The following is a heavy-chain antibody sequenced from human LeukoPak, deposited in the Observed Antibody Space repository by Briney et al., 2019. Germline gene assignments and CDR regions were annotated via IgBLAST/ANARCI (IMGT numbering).Heavy chain of an antibody. D-gene: IGHD2-2*01. V-gene: IGHV3-33*06. Sequence: GRSLRLSCAASGFTFSSYGMHWVRQAPGKGLEWVAVIWYDGSNKYYADSVKGRFTISRDNSKNTLYLQMNSLRAEDTAVYYCAKDLLGYCSSTSCSHPDYWGQGTPVTVSS. J-gene: IGHJ4*02. CDR3: AKDLLGYCSSTSCSHPDY. CDR1: GFTFSSYG. CDR2: IWYDGSNK.